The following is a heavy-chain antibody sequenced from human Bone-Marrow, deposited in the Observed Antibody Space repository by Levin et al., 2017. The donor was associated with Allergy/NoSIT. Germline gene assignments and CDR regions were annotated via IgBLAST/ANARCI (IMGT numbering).Heavy chain of an antibody. CDR3: ARYPIFEGTYYFDY. Sequence: SETLSLTCTVSGGSISSGYYYWSWIRQPPGKGLEWIGYIYYMGTTYYNPSLKSRVTISVDTSKNQFSLNLTSVTAADTAVYYCARYPIFEGTYYFDYWGQGSLVTVSS. V-gene: IGHV4-31*03. CDR2: IYYMGTT. J-gene: IGHJ4*02. D-gene: IGHD3-3*01. CDR1: GGSISSGYYY.